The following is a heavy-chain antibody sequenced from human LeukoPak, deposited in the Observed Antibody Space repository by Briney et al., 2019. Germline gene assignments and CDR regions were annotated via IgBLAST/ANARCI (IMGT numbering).Heavy chain of an antibody. V-gene: IGHV3-23*01. Sequence: GGSLRLSCAASGFTFNTYAVSWVRQAPGKGLEWVSAISGSGGSTYYADSVKGRFTISRDNSKNTLYLQMNSLRAEDTAVYYCAKAISVGATTDAADWGQGTLVTVSS. J-gene: IGHJ4*02. D-gene: IGHD1-26*01. CDR3: AKAISVGATTDAAD. CDR1: GFTFNTYA. CDR2: ISGSGGST.